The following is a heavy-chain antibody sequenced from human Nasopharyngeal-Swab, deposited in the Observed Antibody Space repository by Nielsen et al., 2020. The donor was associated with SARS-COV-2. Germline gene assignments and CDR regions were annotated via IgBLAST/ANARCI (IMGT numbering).Heavy chain of an antibody. Sequence: GSLRLSCTVSGGSISSSSYYWGWLRQPPGKGLEWIGSIYYSGSTYYNPSLKSRVTISVDTSKNQFSLKLSSVTAADTAVYYCARDLDWNEGLDYWGQGTLVTVSS. D-gene: IGHD1-1*01. J-gene: IGHJ4*02. V-gene: IGHV4-39*07. CDR2: IYYSGST. CDR3: ARDLDWNEGLDY. CDR1: GGSISSSSYY.